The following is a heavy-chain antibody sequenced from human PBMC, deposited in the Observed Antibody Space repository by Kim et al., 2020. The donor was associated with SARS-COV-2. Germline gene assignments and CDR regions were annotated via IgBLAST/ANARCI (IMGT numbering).Heavy chain of an antibody. CDR2: IRSKANSYAT. CDR1: GFTFSDSP. CDR3: IRIPGTPFALWGAFDI. Sequence: GGSLRLSCAASGFTFSDSPMHWVRQASGKGLEWVGRIRSKANSYATAYAASVRGRFIISRDDSKNTAYLQMNSLKTEDTAVYYCIRIPGTPFALWGAFDIWRQGRMVTVSS. J-gene: IGHJ3*02. V-gene: IGHV3-73*01. D-gene: IGHD1-1*01.